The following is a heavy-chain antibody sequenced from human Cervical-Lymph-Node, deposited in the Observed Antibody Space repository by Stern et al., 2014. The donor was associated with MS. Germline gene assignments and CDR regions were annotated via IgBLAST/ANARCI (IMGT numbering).Heavy chain of an antibody. CDR1: GNTFSAYS. CDR2: INPDGGRT. CDR3: ARPLPYAN. V-gene: IGHV1-46*01. J-gene: IGHJ4*02. Sequence: VQLVESGTEVKKPGASVQLSCTASGNTFSAYSIHWVRQAPGQGLVWMGMINPDGGRTTYAQEFRDRVTMTGDTSTSTVYMHLSSLRSDDTASYYCARPLPYANWGQGTLVTVSS. D-gene: IGHD4-17*01.